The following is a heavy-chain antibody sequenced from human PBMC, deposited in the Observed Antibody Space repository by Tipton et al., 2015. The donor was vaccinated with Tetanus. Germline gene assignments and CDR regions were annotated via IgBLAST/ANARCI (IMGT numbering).Heavy chain of an antibody. CDR1: GGSIRGHF. CDR2: LHSSGDT. D-gene: IGHD3-9*01. V-gene: IGHV4-4*07. Sequence: TLSLTCTVSGGSIRGHFWSWIRQPAGKGLEWIGRLHSSGDTTYNPSLKSRVTMSVDTSKNQFSLRLSSVTAEDTAFYYCTKDLTPGGADVWGQGTTVTVSS. CDR3: TKDLTPGGADV. J-gene: IGHJ6*02.